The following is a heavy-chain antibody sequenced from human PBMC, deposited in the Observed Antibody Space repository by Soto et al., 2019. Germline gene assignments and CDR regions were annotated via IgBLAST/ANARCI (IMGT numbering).Heavy chain of an antibody. CDR2: MYFGGSF. CDR1: GASVSNGY. J-gene: IGHJ5*02. V-gene: IGHV4-59*02. D-gene: IGHD3-22*01. Sequence: QMQLQASGPGLVKPSETLSLTCNVSGASVSNGYWSWIRQPPGKRLEWIGFMYFGGSFNYNPSLTSRATISGEPSNNQFSMGLPSVPPSDTAVYYWARSYYDSTGFAVDPWGQGTLVTVSS. CDR3: ARSYYDSTGFAVDP.